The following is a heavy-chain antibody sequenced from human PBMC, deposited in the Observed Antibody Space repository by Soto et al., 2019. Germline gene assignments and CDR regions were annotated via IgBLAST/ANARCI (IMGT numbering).Heavy chain of an antibody. CDR2: IIPIFGTA. J-gene: IGHJ6*02. CDR1: GGTFSRYA. D-gene: IGHD2-2*01. CDR3: ARDHQGYCRSTSCPLGGMDV. V-gene: IGHV1-69*01. Sequence: QVQLVQSGAEVKKPGSSVKVACKASGGTFSRYAISWVRQAPGQGLEWMGGIIPIFGTANYAQKFQGRVTINADESTSTAYMELSSLRSEDTAVYYCARDHQGYCRSTSCPLGGMDVWGQGTTVTVSS.